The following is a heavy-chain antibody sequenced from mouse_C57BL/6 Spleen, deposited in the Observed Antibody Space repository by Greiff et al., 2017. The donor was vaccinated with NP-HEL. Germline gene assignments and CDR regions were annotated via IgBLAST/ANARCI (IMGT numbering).Heavy chain of an antibody. CDR1: GYTFTDSY. V-gene: IGHV1-26*01. D-gene: IGHD1-1*01. CDR3: ARSYYGSSFDY. Sequence: EVQLQQSGPELVKPGASVKISCKASGYTFTDSYMNWVKQSPGKSLEWIGEINPNNGGTSYNQKFKGKATLTVDKSSSTAYMELGSLTSEDSAVYYCARSYYGSSFDYWGQGTTLTVSS. J-gene: IGHJ2*01. CDR2: INPNNGGT.